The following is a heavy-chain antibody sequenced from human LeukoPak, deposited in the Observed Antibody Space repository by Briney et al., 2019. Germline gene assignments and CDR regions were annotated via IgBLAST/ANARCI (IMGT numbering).Heavy chain of an antibody. V-gene: IGHV3-11*01. CDR2: ISSSGSTI. Sequence: PGGSLRLSCAASGFTFSDYYMSWIRQAPGKGLEWVSYISSSGSTIYYADSVKGRFTISRDNAKNSLYLQMNSLRAEDTAVYYCARDPDNEVAGPRSGWFDPWGQGTLVTVSS. J-gene: IGHJ5*02. CDR3: ARDPDNEVAGPRSGWFDP. CDR1: GFTFSDYY. D-gene: IGHD6-19*01.